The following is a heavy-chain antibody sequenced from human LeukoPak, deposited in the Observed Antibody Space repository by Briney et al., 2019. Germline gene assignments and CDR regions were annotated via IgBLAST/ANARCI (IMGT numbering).Heavy chain of an antibody. V-gene: IGHV3-23*01. CDR1: GFTFSSYA. CDR2: ISGSGGST. J-gene: IGHJ4*02. CDR3: AKESAYDILTGYSDY. Sequence: GGSLRLSCAASGFTFSSYAMSWVRQAPGKGLEWVSGISGSGGSTYYADSVKGRFTISRDNSKNTMYLQMNSLRAEDTAAYYCAKESAYDILTGYSDYWGQGTLATVSS. D-gene: IGHD3-9*01.